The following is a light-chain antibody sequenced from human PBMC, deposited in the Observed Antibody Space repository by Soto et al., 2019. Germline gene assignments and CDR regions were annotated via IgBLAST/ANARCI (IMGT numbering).Light chain of an antibody. CDR2: GTS. CDR3: QQTHTFPLT. Sequence: DIQMTQSPSSVSASVGDRVTITCRASQGVSSWLAWYQQKPGKAPNLLIYGTSNLQSGVPSRFSGSGSGTDFTLTISSLHPEDFATYYCQQTHTFPLTFGPGTKVDI. CDR1: QGVSSW. J-gene: IGKJ3*01. V-gene: IGKV1-12*01.